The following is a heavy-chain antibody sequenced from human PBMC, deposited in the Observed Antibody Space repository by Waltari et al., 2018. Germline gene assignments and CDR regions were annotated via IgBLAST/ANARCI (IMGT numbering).Heavy chain of an antibody. CDR1: GDSVSSGPYF. Sequence: QLQLQESGPRLVKPAEPLSLTCTVSGDSVSSGPYFWAWIRQPPGKGLEWLGSMFYSWTTYHNSFLKSRVTISVDTSKNQVSLQLKSVTAADTAVYFCARDRSGTINSFDPWGRGTLVTVSS. J-gene: IGHJ5*02. D-gene: IGHD1-26*01. CDR2: MFYSWTT. V-gene: IGHV4-39*07. CDR3: ARDRSGTINSFDP.